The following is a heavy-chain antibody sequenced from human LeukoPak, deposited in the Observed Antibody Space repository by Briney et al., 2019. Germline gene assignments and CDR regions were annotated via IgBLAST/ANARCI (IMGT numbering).Heavy chain of an antibody. CDR1: GFTFSSYA. D-gene: IGHD3-16*01. V-gene: IGHV3-7*01. Sequence: GGSLRLSCAASGFTFSSYAMSWVRQAPGKGLEWVGNIQPDGSEGYPVDSVKGRFTISRDNARNSLFLQMNSLRVEDTAVYYCASQSFAKFDPWGQGTLVIVSS. CDR2: IQPDGSEG. CDR3: ASQSFAKFDP. J-gene: IGHJ5*02.